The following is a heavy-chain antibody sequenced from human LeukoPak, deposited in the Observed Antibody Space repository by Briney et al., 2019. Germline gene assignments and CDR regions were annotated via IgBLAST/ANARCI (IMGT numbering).Heavy chain of an antibody. Sequence: PSETLSLTCTVSGGSISSGSYYWSWIRQPAGKGLEWIGRIYISGSTNYNPSLKSRVTISLDTSKNQFSLKLSSVTAADTAVYYCARERGSLTGYLSIAYWGRGTLVTVSS. CDR1: GGSISSGSYY. CDR3: ARERGSLTGYLSIAY. V-gene: IGHV4-61*02. CDR2: IYISGST. J-gene: IGHJ4*02. D-gene: IGHD3-9*01.